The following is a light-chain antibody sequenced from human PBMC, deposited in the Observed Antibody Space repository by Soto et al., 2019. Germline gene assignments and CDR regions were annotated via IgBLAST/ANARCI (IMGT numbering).Light chain of an antibody. CDR2: AAS. V-gene: IGKV1-39*01. Sequence: DIQMTRSQYSLSASVGDRVTITCRASQSISSYLNWYQQKPGKAPKLLIYAASSLESGVPSRFSGSGSGTDFTLTINSLQPEDFATYYCQQSYSTPRTFGHGTKVDIK. CDR3: QQSYSTPRT. CDR1: QSISSY. J-gene: IGKJ1*01.